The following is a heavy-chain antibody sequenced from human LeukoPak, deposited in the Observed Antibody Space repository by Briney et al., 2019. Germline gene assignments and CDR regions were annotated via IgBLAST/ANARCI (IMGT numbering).Heavy chain of an antibody. CDR1: GGTFSSYA. CDR2: ISPYNANT. D-gene: IGHD3-9*01. V-gene: IGHV1-18*01. J-gene: IGHJ4*02. Sequence: GASVKVSCKASGGTFSSYAISWVRQAPGQGLEWMGGISPYNANTNYAQKVQGRVTMTKDTSTSTAYMELRSLTSDDTAVYYCARALTKGHSIDLYYLDYWGQGTLVTVSS. CDR3: ARALTKGHSIDLYYLDY.